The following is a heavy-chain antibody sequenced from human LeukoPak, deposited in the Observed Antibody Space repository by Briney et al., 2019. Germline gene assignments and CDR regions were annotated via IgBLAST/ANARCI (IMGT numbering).Heavy chain of an antibody. Sequence: ASVKVSCKASGYTFTSYDISWVRQAPGQGLEWMGWISAYNGNTNYAQKLQGRVTMTTDTSTSTAYMELRSLRSDDTAVYYCARENDYVWGSYRSNFDYWGQGTLVTVSS. V-gene: IGHV1-18*01. CDR1: GYTFTSYD. J-gene: IGHJ4*02. D-gene: IGHD3-16*02. CDR2: ISAYNGNT. CDR3: ARENDYVWGSYRSNFDY.